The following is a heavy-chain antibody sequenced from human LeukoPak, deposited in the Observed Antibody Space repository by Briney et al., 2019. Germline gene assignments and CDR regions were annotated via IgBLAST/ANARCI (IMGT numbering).Heavy chain of an antibody. CDR3: ARVGGSTWYFGY. Sequence: PSETLSLTCTVSGDSITSYYWSWIRQPPGQGLEWIGYIYYSGSTNYNPSLKSRVTMSVDTSKNQFSLKLSSVTAADAAVYYCARVGGSTWYFGYWGQGTLVTVSS. CDR2: IYYSGST. V-gene: IGHV4-59*01. J-gene: IGHJ4*02. D-gene: IGHD6-13*01. CDR1: GDSITSYY.